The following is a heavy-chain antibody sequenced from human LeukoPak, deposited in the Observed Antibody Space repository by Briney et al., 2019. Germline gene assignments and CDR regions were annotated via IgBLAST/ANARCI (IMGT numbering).Heavy chain of an antibody. CDR3: AREIAYYYDSSGQTFDY. D-gene: IGHD3-22*01. V-gene: IGHV3-7*01. CDR2: IKQGGSEK. J-gene: IGHJ4*02. Sequence: GGSLRLSCAASGFTFSSYWMSWVRQAPGKGLEWVANIKQGGSEKYYVDSVKGRFTISRDNAKNSLYLQMDSLRAEDTAVYYCAREIAYYYDSSGQTFDYWGQGTLVTVSS. CDR1: GFTFSSYW.